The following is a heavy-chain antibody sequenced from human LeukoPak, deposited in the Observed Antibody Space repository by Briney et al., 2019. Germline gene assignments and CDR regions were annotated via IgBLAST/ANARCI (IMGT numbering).Heavy chain of an antibody. CDR3: AGGWNIDY. V-gene: IGHV4-39*01. J-gene: IGHJ4*02. D-gene: IGHD1/OR15-1a*01. Sequence: SETLSLTCTVSGGSISRSSYYWGRIRPSPGKGLEWIASIYYRGSTFYNPSLKSRVTISVDTSKDQFSLTLNSVTAADTAVYYCAGGWNIDYWGQGTLVTVSS. CDR2: IYYRGST. CDR1: GGSISRSSYY.